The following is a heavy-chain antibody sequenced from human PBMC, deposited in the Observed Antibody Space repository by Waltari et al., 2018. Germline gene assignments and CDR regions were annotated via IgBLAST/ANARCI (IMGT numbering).Heavy chain of an antibody. CDR1: GYSISSGYY. D-gene: IGHD1-1*01. Sequence: QVQLQESGPGLVKPSETLSLTCAVSGYSISSGYYWGWIRQPPGKGLEWIGSIYHSGSTYYNPSLKSRVTISVDTSKNKFSLKLSSVTAADTAVYYCARQNWNDGDYFDYWGQGTLVTVSS. V-gene: IGHV4-38-2*01. J-gene: IGHJ4*02. CDR3: ARQNWNDGDYFDY. CDR2: IYHSGST.